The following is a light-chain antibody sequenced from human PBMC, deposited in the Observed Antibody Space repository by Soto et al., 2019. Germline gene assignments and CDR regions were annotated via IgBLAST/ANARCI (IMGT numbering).Light chain of an antibody. CDR2: DVN. Sequence: QSVLTQPASVSGSPGQSITIPCTGTSSDVGGYNYVSWYQHNPGKAPKLMMYDVNNRPSGVSNRFSGSKSGNAASLTISGLQAEDEADYFCKSYTSSRTYVFGTGTKVTVL. V-gene: IGLV2-14*03. CDR3: KSYTSSRTYV. J-gene: IGLJ1*01. CDR1: SSDVGGYNY.